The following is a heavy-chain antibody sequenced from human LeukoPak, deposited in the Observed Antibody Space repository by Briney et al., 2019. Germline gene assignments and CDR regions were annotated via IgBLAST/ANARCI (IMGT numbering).Heavy chain of an antibody. CDR1: GFTFSSYE. V-gene: IGHV3-48*03. D-gene: IGHD5-18*01. Sequence: GGSLRLSCVASGFTFSSYEMNWVRQAPGKGLAWVSYISGSGNSMYYADSVKGRFTISRDNAKNSLYLQMNSLRAEDTAVYYCARDLSGVTGYTYGRGIDYWGQGTLVTVSS. CDR2: ISGSGNSM. CDR3: ARDLSGVTGYTYGRGIDY. J-gene: IGHJ4*02.